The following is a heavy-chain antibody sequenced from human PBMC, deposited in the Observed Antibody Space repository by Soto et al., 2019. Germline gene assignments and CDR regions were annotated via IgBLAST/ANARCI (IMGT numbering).Heavy chain of an antibody. V-gene: IGHV4-59*08. CDR3: ARLRADFDF. CDR2: IYYSGST. CDR1: GGSISSYY. J-gene: IGHJ4*02. Sequence: PSESLSVTYTVSGGSISSYYWSWIRQPPGKGLEWIGYIYYSGSTNYNPSLKSRVTISVDTSKNQLSLKLSSVTSADTAVYYCARLRADFDFWGQGTLVTVSS.